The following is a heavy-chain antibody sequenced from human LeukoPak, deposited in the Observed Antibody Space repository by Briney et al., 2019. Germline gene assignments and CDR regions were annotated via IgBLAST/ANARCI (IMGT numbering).Heavy chain of an antibody. CDR3: VYGDYGGGFDY. D-gene: IGHD4-17*01. Sequence: GGSLRLSCAASGFTFSSYWMNWVRQAPGKGLEWVANIKQDGSEKYYMASVKGRFTISRDNAKHSLYLQMNSLRAEDTAMYYCVYGDYGGGFDYWGQGTLVTVSS. V-gene: IGHV3-7*03. CDR2: IKQDGSEK. J-gene: IGHJ4*02. CDR1: GFTFSSYW.